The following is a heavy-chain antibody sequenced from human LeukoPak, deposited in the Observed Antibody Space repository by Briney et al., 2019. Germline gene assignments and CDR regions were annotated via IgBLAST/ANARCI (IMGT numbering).Heavy chain of an antibody. CDR1: GYTFTSYY. J-gene: IGHJ4*02. D-gene: IGHD7-27*01. CDR3: ARDRNSDQANWDNYFDY. V-gene: IGHV1-46*01. Sequence: VASVKVSCMASGYTFTSYYMHWVRQAPGQGLEWMGIINPSGGSTSYAQKFQGRVTMTRDTSTSTVYMELSSLRSEDTAVYYCARDRNSDQANWDNYFDYWGQGTLVTVSS. CDR2: INPSGGST.